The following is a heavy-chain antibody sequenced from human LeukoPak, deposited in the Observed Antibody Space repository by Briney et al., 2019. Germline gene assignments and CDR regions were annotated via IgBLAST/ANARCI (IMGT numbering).Heavy chain of an antibody. D-gene: IGHD1-26*01. J-gene: IGHJ4*02. Sequence: GGSLRLSCAASEFTFSSYGMHWVRQAPGKGLEWVAFIRYDGSNKYYADSVKGRFTISRDDSKNTLYLQMNSLRAEDTAVYYCAKDPSGSYRVWYFDYWGQGTLVTVSS. CDR3: AKDPSGSYRVWYFDY. CDR1: EFTFSSYG. V-gene: IGHV3-30*02. CDR2: IRYDGSNK.